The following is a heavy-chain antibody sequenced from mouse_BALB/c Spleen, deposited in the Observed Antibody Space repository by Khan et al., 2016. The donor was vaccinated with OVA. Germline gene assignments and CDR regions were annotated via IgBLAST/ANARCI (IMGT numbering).Heavy chain of an antibody. V-gene: IGHV1-4*01. CDR1: GYTFTNYT. Sequence: LEESGAELARPGASVKMSCKASGYTFTNYTMHWVKQRPGQGLEWIGYISPSSGYTDYNQKFKDKATLTADKSSSTAYMQLTSLTSDDSAVYYCLRIPVPPYFFDSWGQGTTLIVSS. CDR2: ISPSSGYT. J-gene: IGHJ2*01. CDR3: LRIPVPPYFFDS.